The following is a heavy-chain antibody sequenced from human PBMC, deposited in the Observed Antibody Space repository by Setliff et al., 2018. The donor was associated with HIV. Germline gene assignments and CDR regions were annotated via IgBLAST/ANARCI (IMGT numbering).Heavy chain of an antibody. CDR3: VRDEEAFGELGAFYYMDV. CDR1: GGSIRTYY. V-gene: IGHV4-59*01. CDR2: IFYSVNT. Sequence: SETLSLTCTVSGGSIRTYYWSWIRQPPGKGLEWIGYIFYSVNTNYNPSLKGRVTISADTSKNQFSLKLSSVTAADTAVYYCVRDEEAFGELGAFYYMDVWGKGTTVTSP. D-gene: IGHD3-10*01. J-gene: IGHJ6*03.